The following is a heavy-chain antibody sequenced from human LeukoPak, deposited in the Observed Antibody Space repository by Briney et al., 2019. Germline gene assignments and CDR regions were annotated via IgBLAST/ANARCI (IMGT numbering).Heavy chain of an antibody. V-gene: IGHV1-69*01. D-gene: IGHD5-18*01. J-gene: IGHJ6*04. CDR1: GGTFSSYA. Sequence: SVKISCTASGGTFSSYAISWVRHAPGQGLEWMGGIIPIFGTANYAQKFQGRVTITADESTSTAYMELSSLRSEDTAVYYCARLHPVQGYRESGYCYYYGMDVWGKGTTVTVSS. CDR2: IIPIFGTA. CDR3: ARLHPVQGYRESGYCYYYGMDV.